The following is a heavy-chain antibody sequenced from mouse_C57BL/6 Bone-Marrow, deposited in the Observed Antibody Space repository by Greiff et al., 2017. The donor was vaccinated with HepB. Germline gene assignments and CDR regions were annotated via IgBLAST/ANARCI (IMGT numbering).Heavy chain of an antibody. D-gene: IGHD2-5*01. CDR2: INPSDSDT. CDR1: GYTFTSYW. Sequence: QVQLQQPGAELVKPGASVKVSCKASGYTFTSYWMHWVKQSPGQGLEWIGRINPSDSDTNYNQKFKGKATLTVDKSSSTAYMQLSSLTSEDSAVYYCAIDSDYVPYWGQGTLVTVSA. CDR3: AIDSDYVPY. J-gene: IGHJ3*01. V-gene: IGHV1-74*01.